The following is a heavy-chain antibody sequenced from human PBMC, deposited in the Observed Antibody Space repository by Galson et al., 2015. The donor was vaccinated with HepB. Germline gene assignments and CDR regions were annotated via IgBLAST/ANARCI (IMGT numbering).Heavy chain of an antibody. D-gene: IGHD6-13*01. CDR3: AKSRTSSSWSPGDY. CDR1: GFTFSNYV. V-gene: IGHV3-23*01. Sequence: SLRLSCAASGFTFSNYVINWVRQAPGTGLEWVSAISGSGGSTYYADSVKGRFTISRDNSKNTLYLQMNSLRAEDTALYYCAKSRTSSSWSPGDYWGQGTLVTVSS. CDR2: ISGSGGST. J-gene: IGHJ4*02.